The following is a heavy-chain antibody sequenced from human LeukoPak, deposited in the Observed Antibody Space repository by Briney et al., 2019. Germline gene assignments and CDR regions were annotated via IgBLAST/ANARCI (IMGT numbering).Heavy chain of an antibody. J-gene: IGHJ4*02. CDR3: ARAVGATRRGVDY. V-gene: IGHV3-33*01. CDR2: IWYDGSNK. D-gene: IGHD1-26*01. CDR1: GFTFSSYG. Sequence: GGSLRLSCAASGFTFSSYGMHWLRQAPGKGLEWVAVIWYDGSNKYYADSVKGRFTISRDNSKNTLYLQMNSLRAEDTAVYYCARAVGATRRGVDYWGQGTLVTVSS.